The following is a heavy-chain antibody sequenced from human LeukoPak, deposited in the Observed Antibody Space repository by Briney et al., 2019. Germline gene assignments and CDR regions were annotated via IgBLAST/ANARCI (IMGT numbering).Heavy chain of an antibody. CDR1: GFTFSTFT. CDR3: ARAAIAAARIYYYMDV. D-gene: IGHD6-13*01. CDR2: IGTSSSYI. J-gene: IGHJ6*03. Sequence: GGSLRLSCVVSGFTFSTFTMNWVRQAPGKGLEWVSFIGTSSSYIHNADSVKGRFTISRDNAENSLYLQMNSLRAEDTAVYYCARAAIAAARIYYYMDVWGKGTTVTVSS. V-gene: IGHV3-21*01.